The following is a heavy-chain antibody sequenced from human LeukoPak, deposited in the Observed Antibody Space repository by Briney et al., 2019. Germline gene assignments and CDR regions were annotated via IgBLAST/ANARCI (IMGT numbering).Heavy chain of an antibody. D-gene: IGHD6-19*01. CDR3: ARDFGDSSGWYNDY. CDR2: INNNSSHI. J-gene: IGHJ4*02. CDR1: EFTFSYYT. Sequence: PGGSLRLSCATSEFTFSYYTLNWVRQAPGKGLEWVSSINNNSSHIYYADSVKGRFTISRDNAKSSLYLQMNSLRADDTAVYYCARDFGDSSGWYNDYWGQGTLVIVSS. V-gene: IGHV3-21*01.